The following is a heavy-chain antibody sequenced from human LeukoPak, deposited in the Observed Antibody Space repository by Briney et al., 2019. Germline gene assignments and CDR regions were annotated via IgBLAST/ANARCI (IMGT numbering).Heavy chain of an antibody. D-gene: IGHD6-13*01. CDR3: ARHQLVYNWFDP. CDR2: IYTSGST. Sequence: SETLSLTCTVSGGSISSYYWSWIRQPPGKGLEWIGYIYTSGSTNYNPSLKSRVTISVDTSKNQFSLKLSSVTAADTAVYCCARHQLVYNWFDPWGQGTLVTVSS. V-gene: IGHV4-4*09. CDR1: GGSISSYY. J-gene: IGHJ5*02.